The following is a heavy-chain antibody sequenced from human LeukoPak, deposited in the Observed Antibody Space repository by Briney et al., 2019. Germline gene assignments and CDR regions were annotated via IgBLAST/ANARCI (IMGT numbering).Heavy chain of an antibody. J-gene: IGHJ4*02. CDR3: TRYNNDHYDY. D-gene: IGHD1-14*01. V-gene: IGHV3-33*08. CDR1: GFTFSSYG. CDR2: IAYDGSRA. Sequence: GGSLRLSCAASGFTFSSYGMHWFRQTPGKGLEWVAVIAYDGSRAFYADSVKGRFTISRDNSKNTMSVQMDDLRAEDTAVYYCTRYNNDHYDYWGQGTLVTVSS.